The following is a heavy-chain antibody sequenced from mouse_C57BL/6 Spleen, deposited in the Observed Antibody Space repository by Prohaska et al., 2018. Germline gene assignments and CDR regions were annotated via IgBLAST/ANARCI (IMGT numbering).Heavy chain of an antibody. CDR1: RYTFTDSD. J-gene: IGHJ3*01. Sequence: STTLYCKPSRYTFTDSDMYWMKQTTVHGLEWIGAIDSETGGTTYNQKFKSKSIQTADKTYRTVSMQIRWATEEYAVDYCARRGGAYWGQGTLVTVSA. V-gene: IGHV1-15*01. CDR3: RRGGAY. CDR2: IDSETGGT.